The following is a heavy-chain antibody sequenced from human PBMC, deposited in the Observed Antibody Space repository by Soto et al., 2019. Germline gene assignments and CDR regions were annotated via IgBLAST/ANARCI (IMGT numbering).Heavy chain of an antibody. CDR1: GFTFSSYS. Sequence: EVQLVESGGGLVQPGGSLRLSCAASGFTFSSYSMNWVRQAPGKGLEWVSYISSSSTTIYHADSVKGRFTISRDNAKNSLYLQMNSLRAEDTAVYYCAREYYDFWSGFYYMDVWGKGTTVTVSS. CDR2: ISSSSTTI. CDR3: AREYYDFWSGFYYMDV. V-gene: IGHV3-48*01. J-gene: IGHJ6*03. D-gene: IGHD3-3*01.